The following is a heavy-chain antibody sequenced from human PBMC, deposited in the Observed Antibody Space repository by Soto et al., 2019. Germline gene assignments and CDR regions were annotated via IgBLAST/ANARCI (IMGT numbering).Heavy chain of an antibody. J-gene: IGHJ6*02. V-gene: IGHV5-10-1*01. CDR3: ARLDIVVVPAAMRRGALYYYGMDV. CDR1: GYSFTSYW. D-gene: IGHD2-2*03. CDR2: IDPSDSYT. Sequence: GESLKISCKGSGYSFTSYWISWVRQMPGKGLEWMGRIDPSDSYTNYSPSFQGHVTISADKSISTAYLQWSSLKASDTAMYYCARLDIVVVPAAMRRGALYYYGMDVWGQGTTVTVSS.